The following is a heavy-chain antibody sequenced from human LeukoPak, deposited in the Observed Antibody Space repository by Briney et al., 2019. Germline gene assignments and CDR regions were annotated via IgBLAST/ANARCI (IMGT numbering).Heavy chain of an antibody. J-gene: IGHJ5*02. CDR1: GLTFSNYA. CDR2: IGGSGVNT. D-gene: IGHD1-26*01. V-gene: IGHV3-23*01. CDR3: AKGVSGSNPYNWFDP. Sequence: GGSLRLSCAVSGLTFSNYAMSWVRQAPGKGLEWVSLIGGSGVNTFYADSVKGRFTISRDNSKNTLFLQMNSLRAEDTAVYYCAKGVSGSNPYNWFDPWGQGTLVTVSS.